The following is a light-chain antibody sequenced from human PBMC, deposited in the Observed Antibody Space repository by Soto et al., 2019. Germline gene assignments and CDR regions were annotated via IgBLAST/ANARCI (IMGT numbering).Light chain of an antibody. V-gene: IGKV1-39*01. CDR3: QQSSTVSLT. CDR1: QSITTY. J-gene: IGKJ4*01. Sequence: DIQMTQSPSSLSASVGDRVTIPCRASQSITTYLHWYQQKPGKAPKLLIYGASNLQTGVPSRFSGSGFGTDFTLTITTLQPEDFATYYCQQSSTVSLTFGGGTKVEI. CDR2: GAS.